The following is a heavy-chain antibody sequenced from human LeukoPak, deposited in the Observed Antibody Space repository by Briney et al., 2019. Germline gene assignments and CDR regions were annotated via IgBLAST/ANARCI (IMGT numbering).Heavy chain of an antibody. Sequence: ASVKVSCKASGYTFTSYGISWVRQAPGQGLEWMGWISAYNGNTNYAQKLQGRVTMTTDTSTSTAYMELRSLRSDDTAVYYCARNMEDYDFWSGPRYYFDYWGQGTLVTVSS. CDR3: ARNMEDYDFWSGPRYYFDY. D-gene: IGHD3-3*01. CDR1: GYTFTSYG. V-gene: IGHV1-18*01. CDR2: ISAYNGNT. J-gene: IGHJ4*02.